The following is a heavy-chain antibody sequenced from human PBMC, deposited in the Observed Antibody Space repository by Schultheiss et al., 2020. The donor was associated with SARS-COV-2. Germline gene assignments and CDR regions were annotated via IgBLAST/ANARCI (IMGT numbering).Heavy chain of an antibody. CDR3: ARDIPYSSGWFAADY. J-gene: IGHJ4*02. Sequence: GSLRLSCAVYGGSFSGYYWNWIRQPPGKGLEWIGYIYYSGSTNYNPSLKSRVTISVDTSKNQFSLKLSSVTAADTAVYYCARDIPYSSGWFAADYWGQGTLVTVSS. CDR1: GGSFSGYY. D-gene: IGHD6-19*01. CDR2: IYYSGST. V-gene: IGHV4-59*12.